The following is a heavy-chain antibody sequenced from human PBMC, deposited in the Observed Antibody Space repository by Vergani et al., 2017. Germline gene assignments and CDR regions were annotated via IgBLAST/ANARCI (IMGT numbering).Heavy chain of an antibody. D-gene: IGHD3-3*01. Sequence: QVQLVQSGAEVKKPGSSVKVSCKASGGTFSSYAISWVRQAPGQGLEWMGRIIPILGIANYAQKFQGRVTITADKSTSTAYMELSSLRSDDTAVYYCARDEWSMNYYGMDVWGQGTTVTVSS. V-gene: IGHV1-69*04. CDR1: GGTFSSYA. CDR3: ARDEWSMNYYGMDV. J-gene: IGHJ6*02. CDR2: IIPILGIA.